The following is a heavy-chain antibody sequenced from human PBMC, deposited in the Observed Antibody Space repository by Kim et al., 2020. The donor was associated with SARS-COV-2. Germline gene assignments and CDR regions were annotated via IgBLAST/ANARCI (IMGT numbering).Heavy chain of an antibody. J-gene: IGHJ3*02. V-gene: IGHV4-34*01. Sequence: TPTLMSGVTVAVDTAKNQFSLKLSSVTAADTAVYYCARGFGPLGDAFDIWGQGTMVTVSS. CDR3: ARGFGPLGDAFDI. D-gene: IGHD3-10*01.